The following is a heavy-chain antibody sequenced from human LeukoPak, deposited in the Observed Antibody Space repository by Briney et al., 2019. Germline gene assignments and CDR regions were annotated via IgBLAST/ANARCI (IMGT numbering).Heavy chain of an antibody. D-gene: IGHD6-13*01. CDR1: GFTFSSYS. Sequence: GGSLRLSCAASGFTFSSYSMNWVRQAPGKGLEWVSSISSSSSYIYYADSVKGRFTISRDNAKNSLYLQMNSLRAEDTAVYYCASFERPGIAAVEFPNDDYWGQGTLVTVSS. V-gene: IGHV3-21*01. J-gene: IGHJ4*02. CDR2: ISSSSSYI. CDR3: ASFERPGIAAVEFPNDDY.